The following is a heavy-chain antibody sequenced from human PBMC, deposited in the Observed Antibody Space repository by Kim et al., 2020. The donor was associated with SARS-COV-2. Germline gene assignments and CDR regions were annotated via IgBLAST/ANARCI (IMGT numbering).Heavy chain of an antibody. D-gene: IGHD6-13*01. J-gene: IGHJ2*01. Sequence: GGSLRLSCAASGFTFSTYAMYWVRQAPGKGLEWVAVISYDGSKKMYADSVKGRFTISRDNSKSTLYLQMNSLRAEDTAVYYCARALRGSSSWFDWYFDLCGRSDLVSVSS. CDR2: ISYDGSKK. CDR1: GFTFSTYA. V-gene: IGHV3-30*04. CDR3: ARALRGSSSWFDWYFDL.